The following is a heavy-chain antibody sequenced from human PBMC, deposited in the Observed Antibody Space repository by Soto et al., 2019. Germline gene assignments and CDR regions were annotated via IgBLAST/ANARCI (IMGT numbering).Heavy chain of an antibody. CDR3: IRLKGGSSYGTPFDY. Sequence: EVQLEESGGALVQPGRSLRLSCAASGFTFDDYAMHWVRQVLGKGLEWVSSISWNSGNIGYADSVKGRFTTSRDNAKNSLYLQMNSLLPEDTSLYYCIRLKGGSSYGTPFDYWGQGTLVTVSS. V-gene: IGHV3-9*01. D-gene: IGHD5-12*01. J-gene: IGHJ4*02. CDR1: GFTFDDYA. CDR2: ISWNSGNI.